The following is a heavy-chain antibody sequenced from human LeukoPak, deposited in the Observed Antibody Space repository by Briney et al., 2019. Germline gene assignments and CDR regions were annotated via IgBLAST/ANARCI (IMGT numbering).Heavy chain of an antibody. V-gene: IGHV5-51*01. CDR2: IYAGDSGT. CDR3: ARRAGYNSGPFDY. D-gene: IGHD6-19*01. J-gene: IGHJ4*02. Sequence: GESLKISCKGPGYSFSSFWIAWVRQMPGKGLEWMGIIYAGDSGTRYSPSFQGQVTISVDKSITTAYLQWSSLKASDTAMFYCARRAGYNSGPFDYWGQGTLVTVSS. CDR1: GYSFSSFW.